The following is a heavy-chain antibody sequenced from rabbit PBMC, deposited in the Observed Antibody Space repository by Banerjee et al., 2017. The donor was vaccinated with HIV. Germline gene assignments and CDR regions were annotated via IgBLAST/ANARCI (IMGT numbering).Heavy chain of an antibody. CDR2: IHTNSGRN. CDR1: GIDFSSSHF. V-gene: IGHV1S43*01. J-gene: IGHJ4*01. CDR3: ARDWGYTGSSRYYYFDL. D-gene: IGHD8-1*01. Sequence: QQQLEESGGGLVKPGGTLTLTCKASGIDFSSSHFMCWVRQAPGKGLELIACIHTNSGRNWYASWVNGRFTISRSTSLNTVDLKMTSLTAADTATYFCARDWGYTGSSRYYYFDLWGPGTLVTVS.